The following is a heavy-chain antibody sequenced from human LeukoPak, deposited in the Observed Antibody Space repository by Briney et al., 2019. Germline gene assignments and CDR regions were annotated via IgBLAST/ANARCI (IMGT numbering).Heavy chain of an antibody. Sequence: GASVKVSCKASGYTFTSCAMNWVRQAPGQGLEWMGWINPNSGATNSAQKFQGRATMNRDTSISTAYMELSRLRSDDTAVYYCARGSDSSSWYSPSDYWGQGTLVTVSS. V-gene: IGHV1-2*02. CDR1: GYTFTSCA. J-gene: IGHJ4*02. CDR2: INPNSGAT. D-gene: IGHD6-13*01. CDR3: ARGSDSSSWYSPSDY.